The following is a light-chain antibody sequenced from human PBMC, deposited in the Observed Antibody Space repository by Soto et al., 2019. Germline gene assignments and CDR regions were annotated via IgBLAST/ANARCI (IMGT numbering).Light chain of an antibody. Sequence: QSVLTQPPSASGSPGQSVTISCTGTSXDVGGYNYVSWYQQHPGKAPKLMICGVSKRPSGVPDRFSGSKSGNTASLTVSGLQAEDEADYYCSSYAGSNNFVFGTGTKVTVL. CDR1: SXDVGGYNY. CDR2: GVS. CDR3: SSYAGSNNFV. V-gene: IGLV2-8*01. J-gene: IGLJ1*01.